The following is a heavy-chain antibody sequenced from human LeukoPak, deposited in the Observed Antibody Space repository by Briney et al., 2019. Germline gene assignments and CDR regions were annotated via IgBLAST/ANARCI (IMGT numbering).Heavy chain of an antibody. D-gene: IGHD1-26*01. Sequence: PSQTLSLTCTVSGGSVSRGGYYWNWIRQHPGKGLEWIGFTSYSEGTYYNPSLMSRITISVDRSQNQFSLKMRDVTAADTAVYFCATADWESFYFDSRGQGVLVAVSS. CDR2: TSYSEGT. V-gene: IGHV4-31*03. J-gene: IGHJ4*02. CDR3: ATADWESFYFDS. CDR1: GGSVSRGGYY.